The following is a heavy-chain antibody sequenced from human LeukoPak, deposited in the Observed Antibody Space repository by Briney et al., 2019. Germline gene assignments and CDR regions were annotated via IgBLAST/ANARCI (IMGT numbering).Heavy chain of an antibody. Sequence: ASVKVSCKASGYTFTGYYMHWVRQAPGQGLEWMGWINPNSGGTNYAQKFQGRVTMTRDTSISTAYMELSRLRSDDTAVYYCARGRAARPFVWFDPWGQGTLVTVSS. V-gene: IGHV1-2*02. D-gene: IGHD6-6*01. CDR2: INPNSGGT. J-gene: IGHJ5*02. CDR3: ARGRAARPFVWFDP. CDR1: GYTFTGYY.